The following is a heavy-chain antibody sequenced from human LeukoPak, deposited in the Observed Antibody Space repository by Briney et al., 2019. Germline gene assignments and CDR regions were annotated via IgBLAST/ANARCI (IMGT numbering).Heavy chain of an antibody. J-gene: IGHJ4*02. CDR2: IIPIFGTA. Sequence: SVKVSCKASGGTFSSYAISWVRQAPGQGLEWMGGIIPIFGTANYAQKFQGRVTITADESTSTAYMELSSLRSEDTAVYYCANTWDGDADTAMVFRYWGQGTLVTVSS. V-gene: IGHV1-69*13. CDR1: GGTFSSYA. D-gene: IGHD5-18*01. CDR3: ANTWDGDADTAMVFRY.